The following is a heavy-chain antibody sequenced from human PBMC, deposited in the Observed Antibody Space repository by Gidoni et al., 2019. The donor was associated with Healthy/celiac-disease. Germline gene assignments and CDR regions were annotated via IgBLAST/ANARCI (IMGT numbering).Heavy chain of an antibody. CDR1: GGSISSSRYY. V-gene: IGHV4-39*07. D-gene: IGHD2-21*02. J-gene: IGHJ4*02. CDR2: IYYSGST. Sequence: QLQLQESGPGLVKPSATLSLTCTVSGGSISSSRYYWGWIRQPPGKGLEWIGSIYYSGSTYYNPSLKSRVTISVDTSKNQFSLKLSSVTAADTAVYYCARDLRYCGGDCYLEYFDYWGQGTLVTVSS. CDR3: ARDLRYCGGDCYLEYFDY.